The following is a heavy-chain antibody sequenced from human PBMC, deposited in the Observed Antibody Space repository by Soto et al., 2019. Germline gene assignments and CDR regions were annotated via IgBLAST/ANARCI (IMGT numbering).Heavy chain of an antibody. V-gene: IGHV3-21*01. J-gene: IGHJ4*02. CDR2: ISSSSSYI. Sequence: EVQLVESGGGLVKPGGSLRLSCAASGFTFSSYSMNWVRQAPGKGLEWVSSISSSSSYIYYADSVKGRFTISRDNAKNSLYLQMNRLRAEDTAVYYCARDYYDSSGSWEGLDYWGQGTLVTVSS. CDR3: ARDYYDSSGSWEGLDY. CDR1: GFTFSSYS. D-gene: IGHD3-22*01.